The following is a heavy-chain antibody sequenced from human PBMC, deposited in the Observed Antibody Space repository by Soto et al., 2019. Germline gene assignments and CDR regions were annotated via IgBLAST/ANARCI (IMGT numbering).Heavy chain of an antibody. J-gene: IGHJ6*02. CDR1: GYTFTAYY. Sequence: QVQLVQSGAEVKEPGESVRVSCEASGYTFTAYYMHWVRQAPGQGLEWMGWINPKFGDTTYAQDFQGRVSMTRDMSISTVYMELSRLTSDDTAIYYCARNMDYYYGPGSGNGHGFWGQGTTVTVFS. CDR2: INPKFGDT. V-gene: IGHV1-2*02. D-gene: IGHD3-10*01. CDR3: ARNMDYYYGPGSGNGHGF.